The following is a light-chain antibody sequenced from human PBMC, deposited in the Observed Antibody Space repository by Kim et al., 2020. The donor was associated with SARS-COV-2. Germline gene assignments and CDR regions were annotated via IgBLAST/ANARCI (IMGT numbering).Light chain of an antibody. V-gene: IGKV2-24*01. J-gene: IGKJ2*01. CDR3: MHDTQFPRT. Sequence: DIVMTQTPLSSPVTLGQPASISCRSSQSLVHGNGNTYLSLLHQRPGQPPRLLIYKISSRFSGVPERFSGSRAGTYFTLTINRVDVEDVDVYYCMHDTQFPRTFGQVTQLDI. CDR1: QSLVHGNGNTY. CDR2: KIS.